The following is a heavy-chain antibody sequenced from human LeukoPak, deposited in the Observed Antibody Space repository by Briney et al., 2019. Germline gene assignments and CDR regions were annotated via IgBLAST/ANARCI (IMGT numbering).Heavy chain of an antibody. CDR2: ISYDGSNK. D-gene: IGHD5-18*01. J-gene: IGHJ4*02. CDR3: ARVGGYSYGYYFDY. Sequence: GGSLRLSCAASGFTFSSYAMHWVRQAPGKGLEWVAVISYDGSNKYYADSVKGRFTISRDNSKNTLYLQMNSLRAEDTAVYYCARVGGYSYGYYFDYWGQGTQVTVSS. V-gene: IGHV3-30*04. CDR1: GFTFSSYA.